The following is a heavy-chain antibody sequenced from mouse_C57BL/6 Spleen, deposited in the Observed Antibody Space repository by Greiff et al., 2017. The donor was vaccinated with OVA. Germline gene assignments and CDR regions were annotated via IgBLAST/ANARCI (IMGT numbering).Heavy chain of an antibody. CDR2: ISDGGSYT. D-gene: IGHD1-1*02. V-gene: IGHV5-4*01. J-gene: IGHJ4*01. Sequence: DVMLVESGGGLVKPGGSLKLSCAASGFTFSSYAMSWVRQTPEKRLEWVATISDGGSYTYYPDNVKGRFTISRDNAKNNLYLQMSHLKSEDTAMYYCARDAGYGGAMDYWGQGTSVTVSS. CDR1: GFTFSSYA. CDR3: ARDAGYGGAMDY.